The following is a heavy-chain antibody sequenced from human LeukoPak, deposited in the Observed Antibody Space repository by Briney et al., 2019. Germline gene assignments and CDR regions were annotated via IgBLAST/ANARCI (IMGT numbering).Heavy chain of an antibody. CDR3: AREDRNYVAFDY. CDR2: INSDGSST. CDR1: GFTFSSYW. D-gene: IGHD1-14*01. J-gene: IGHJ4*02. V-gene: IGHV3-74*01. Sequence: GGSLRLSCAAPGFTFSSYWMHWVRQAPGKGLVWVSRINSDGSSTSYADSVKGRFTISRDNAKNTLYLQMNSLRAEDTAVYYCAREDRNYVAFDYWGQGTLVTVSS.